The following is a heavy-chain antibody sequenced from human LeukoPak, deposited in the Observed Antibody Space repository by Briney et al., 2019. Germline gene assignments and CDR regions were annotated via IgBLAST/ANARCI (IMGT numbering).Heavy chain of an antibody. J-gene: IGHJ4*02. CDR3: AREDTAMVAYFDY. CDR2: IFNGGST. Sequence: GGSLRLSCAASGFAVSSNHMNWVRQAPGKGLEWVSVIFNGGSTYYADSVKGRFTISRDNSKNTLYLQMNSLRAEDTAVYYCAREDTAMVAYFDYWGQGTLVTVSS. CDR1: GFAVSSNH. D-gene: IGHD5-18*01. V-gene: IGHV3-53*01.